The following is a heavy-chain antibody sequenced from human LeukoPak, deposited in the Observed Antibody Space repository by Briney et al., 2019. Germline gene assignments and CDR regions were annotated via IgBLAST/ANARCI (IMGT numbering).Heavy chain of an antibody. Sequence: GGSLRLSCAASGFTFSTYCMSWVRQAPGKGLEWVSAISGSGASTYYADSVKGRFTISRDNSKNTLYLQINSLRAEDTAVYHCAKGVSGYVPGYWGQGTLVTVSS. J-gene: IGHJ4*02. CDR2: ISGSGAST. CDR3: AKGVSGYVPGY. V-gene: IGHV3-23*01. CDR1: GFTFSTYC. D-gene: IGHD6-25*01.